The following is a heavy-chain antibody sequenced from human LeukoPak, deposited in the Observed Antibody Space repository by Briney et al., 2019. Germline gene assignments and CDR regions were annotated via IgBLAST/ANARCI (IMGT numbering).Heavy chain of an antibody. CDR2: IYYSGGT. CDR3: ARVGATYDAFDI. V-gene: IGHV4-59*01. Sequence: KTSETLSLTCTVSGGSISSYYWSWIRQPPGKGLEWIGYIYYSGGTNYNPSLKSRVTISVDTSKNQFSLKLSSVTAADTAVYYCARVGATYDAFDIWGQGTMVTVSS. J-gene: IGHJ3*02. D-gene: IGHD1-26*01. CDR1: GGSISSYY.